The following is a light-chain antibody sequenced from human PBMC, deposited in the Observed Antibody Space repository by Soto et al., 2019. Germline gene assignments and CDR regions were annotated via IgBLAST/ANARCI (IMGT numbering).Light chain of an antibody. CDR2: SNN. Sequence: QSVLTQPPSASGTPGQRVTISCSGSSSNIGSNTVNWYQQLPGTAPKLLIYSNNHRPSGVPDRFSASKSGTSASLAISGLQSEEEADHYCAAWDASLNGYVFGAGTKLTVL. CDR1: SSNIGSNT. CDR3: AAWDASLNGYV. J-gene: IGLJ1*01. V-gene: IGLV1-44*01.